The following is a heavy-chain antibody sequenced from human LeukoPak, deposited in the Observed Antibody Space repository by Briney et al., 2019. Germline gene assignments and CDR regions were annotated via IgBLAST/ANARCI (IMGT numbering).Heavy chain of an antibody. D-gene: IGHD5-18*01. CDR2: ISSSSSYI. CDR1: GFTFSSYS. J-gene: IGHJ4*02. V-gene: IGHV3-21*01. CDR3: VREGAMAFDY. Sequence: GGSLRLSCAASGFTFSSYSMNWVRQAPGKGPEWVSSISSSSSYIYYADSVKGRFTISRDNAKNSLYLQMNSLRAEDTAVYYCVREGAMAFDYWGREPWSPSPQ.